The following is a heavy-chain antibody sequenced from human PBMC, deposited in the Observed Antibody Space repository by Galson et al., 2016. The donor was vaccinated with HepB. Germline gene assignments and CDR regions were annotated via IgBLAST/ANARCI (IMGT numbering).Heavy chain of an antibody. CDR1: GGAVSSGPYY. CDR2: ISYDGNT. CDR3: ARDEGVRWSRGSFDA. D-gene: IGHD4-23*01. J-gene: IGHJ2*01. V-gene: IGHV4-61*01. Sequence: SETLSLTCNVSGGAVSSGPYYWSWIRQSPEKGLEWVGYISYDGNTKYNPSLKSRLSISVDTSKNQVPLTLSSVTATDTAVYYCARDEGVRWSRGSFDAWGRGALVSVSS.